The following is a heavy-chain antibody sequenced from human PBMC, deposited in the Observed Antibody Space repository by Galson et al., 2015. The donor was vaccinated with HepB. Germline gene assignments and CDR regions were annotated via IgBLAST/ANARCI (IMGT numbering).Heavy chain of an antibody. CDR2: INWNGGST. J-gene: IGHJ5*02. V-gene: IGHV3-20*01. CDR1: GFTFDDYG. D-gene: IGHD1-26*01. CDR3: ARVGEVGATSWFDP. Sequence: SLRLSCAASGFTFDDYGMSWVRQAPGKGLEWVSGINWNGGSTGYADSVKGRFTISRDNAKNSLYLQMNSLRAEDTALYHCARVGEVGATSWFDPWGQGTLVTVSS.